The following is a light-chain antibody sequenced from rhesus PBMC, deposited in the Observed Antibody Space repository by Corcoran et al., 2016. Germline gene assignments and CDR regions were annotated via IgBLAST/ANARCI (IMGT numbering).Light chain of an antibody. J-gene: IGKJ1*01. CDR1: QTISTC. CDR2: KAF. CDR3: QQYNRTPRT. V-gene: IGKV1-16*01. Sequence: DIQMTQSPSSLSASVGDKVTITCQASQTISTCLAWYQQKPGKAPKSLIYKAFSLESGVPSRFSGSGSGTDFTLTISSVQPEDYATYYCQQYNRTPRTIGQGTKVEIK.